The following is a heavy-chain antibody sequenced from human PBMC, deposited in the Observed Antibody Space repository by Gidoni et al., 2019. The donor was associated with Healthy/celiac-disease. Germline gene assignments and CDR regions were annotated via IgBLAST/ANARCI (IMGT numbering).Heavy chain of an antibody. D-gene: IGHD3-22*01. V-gene: IGHV2-5*01. J-gene: IGHJ6*02. CDR2: IYWNDDK. Sequence: QITLKESGPTLVKPTQTLTLTCTFSGFSLSTSGVGVGWIRQPPGKALEWLALIYWNDDKRYSPSLKSRLTITKDTSKNQVVLTMTNMDPVDTATYYCAHSNWDSSGYYYGYYYYYGMDVWGQGTTVTVSS. CDR1: GFSLSTSGVG. CDR3: AHSNWDSSGYYYGYYYYYGMDV.